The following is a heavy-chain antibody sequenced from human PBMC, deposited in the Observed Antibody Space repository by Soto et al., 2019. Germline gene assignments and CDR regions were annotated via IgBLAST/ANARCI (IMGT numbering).Heavy chain of an antibody. CDR1: GFTFRNYA. CDR3: ARVRDYHSGCYYFGMDF. D-gene: IGHD1-26*01. V-gene: IGHV3-30*04. CDR2: ISYDGRDK. J-gene: IGHJ6*02. Sequence: QVQLVESGGGVVQPGRSLRLSCAASGFTFRNYALHWVRQAPVKGLEWVAVISYDGRDKNYADSVKGRFTITRDNSKSTLYVQVNILIPEDTAVYYCARVRDYHSGCYYFGMDFWGPGTTVTVSS.